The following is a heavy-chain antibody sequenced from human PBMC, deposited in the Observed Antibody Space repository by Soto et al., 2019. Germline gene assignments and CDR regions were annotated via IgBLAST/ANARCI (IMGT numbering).Heavy chain of an antibody. D-gene: IGHD2-2*01. J-gene: IGHJ6*02. V-gene: IGHV3-21*01. Sequence: GGSLRLSCSASGFTFSAYVMNWVRQAPGKGLEWVSSIGTSGGSIFYADSVRGRFTISRDNPENSLHLQMNSLRAEDAAVYYCARSMTSGDVWGQGTTVTVSS. CDR2: IGTSGGSI. CDR3: ARSMTSGDV. CDR1: GFTFSAYV.